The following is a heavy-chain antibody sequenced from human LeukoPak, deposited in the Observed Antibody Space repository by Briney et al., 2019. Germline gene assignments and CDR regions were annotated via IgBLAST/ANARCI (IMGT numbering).Heavy chain of an antibody. CDR2: ITRGSIYT. CDR1: GFTFSDYY. Sequence: GGSLRLSCAASGFTFSDYYMNWVRQTPGKGLEWVSSITRGSIYTFYADSVKGRFTISRDNAKNSLSLQMNSLRAEDTAVYYCARDPYNGSYGDDYYYYMDVWGKGTTVTISS. J-gene: IGHJ6*03. V-gene: IGHV3-21*01. D-gene: IGHD1-26*01. CDR3: ARDPYNGSYGDDYYYYMDV.